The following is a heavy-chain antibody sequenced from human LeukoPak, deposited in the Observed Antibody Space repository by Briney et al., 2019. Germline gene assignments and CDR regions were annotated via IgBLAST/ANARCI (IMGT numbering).Heavy chain of an antibody. CDR3: ARIMNSSPDY. V-gene: IGHV3-23*01. J-gene: IGHJ4*02. CDR2: ISGSGGST. D-gene: IGHD6-13*01. CDR1: GFTFSSYA. Sequence: PGGSLRLSCAASGFTFSSYAMSWVRQAPGKGLEWVSAISGSGGSTYYADSVKGWFTISRDNAKNSVYLQMNSLRAEDTAVYYCARIMNSSPDYWGQGTLVTVSS.